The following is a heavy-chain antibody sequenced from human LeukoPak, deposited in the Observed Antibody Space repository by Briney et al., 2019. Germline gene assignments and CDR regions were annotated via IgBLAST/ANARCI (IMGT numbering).Heavy chain of an antibody. D-gene: IGHD2-2*01. CDR1: GGSISSYH. CDR3: ARDLGYCSNTSCLSYGMDV. Sequence: SETLSLTCTVSGGSISSYHWSWIRQPPGKGLEWIGFIYSSGSTNYTPSLKSRVTISVDTSKNQFSLKLKFVTAADTAVYYCARDLGYCSNTSCLSYGMDVWGQGTTVTVSS. CDR2: IYSSGST. J-gene: IGHJ6*02. V-gene: IGHV4-59*01.